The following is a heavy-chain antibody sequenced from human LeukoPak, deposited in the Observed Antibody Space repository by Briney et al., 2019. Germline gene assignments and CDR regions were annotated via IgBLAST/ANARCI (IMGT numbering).Heavy chain of an antibody. J-gene: IGHJ6*02. D-gene: IGHD3-9*01. V-gene: IGHV4-59*01. CDR2: IYYSGST. Sequence: KPSETLSLTCTVSGGSISAYYWSWIRQPPGKGLEWIGYIYYSGSTNYNPSLKSRVTISVDTSKNQFSLKLSSVTAADTAVYYCARGDRYYDILTGYYSGADYYYYGMDVWGQGTTVTVSS. CDR3: ARGDRYYDILTGYYSGADYYYYGMDV. CDR1: GGSISAYY.